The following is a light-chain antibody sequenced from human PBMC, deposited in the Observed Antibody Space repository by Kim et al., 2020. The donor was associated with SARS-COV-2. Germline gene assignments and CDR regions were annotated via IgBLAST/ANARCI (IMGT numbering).Light chain of an antibody. J-gene: IGKJ2*01. Sequence: SASVGDRVTITCRATQGISNYLAWYQQKPGKVPSLLIYGASTLHSGVPSRFSGSGSGTDFTLTISSLQPEDVATYYCQKYDRAPYTFGQGTKLEI. V-gene: IGKV1-27*01. CDR3: QKYDRAPYT. CDR1: QGISNY. CDR2: GAS.